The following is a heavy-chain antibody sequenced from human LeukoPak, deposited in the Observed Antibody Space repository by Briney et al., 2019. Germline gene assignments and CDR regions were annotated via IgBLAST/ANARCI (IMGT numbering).Heavy chain of an antibody. V-gene: IGHV4-31*03. CDR3: ASLLTDFYYYDSSGYYYTDY. CDR2: IYYSGST. D-gene: IGHD3-22*01. CDR1: GGSISSGGYY. J-gene: IGHJ4*02. Sequence: PSETLSLTCTVSGGSISSGGYYWSWIRQHPGKGLEWIGYIYYSGSTYYNPSPKSRVTISVDTSKNQFSLKLSFVTAADTAVYYCASLLTDFYYYDSSGYYYTDYWGQGTLVTVSS.